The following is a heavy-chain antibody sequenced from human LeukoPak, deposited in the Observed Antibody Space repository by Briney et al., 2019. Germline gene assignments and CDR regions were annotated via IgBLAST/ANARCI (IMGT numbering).Heavy chain of an antibody. D-gene: IGHD6-19*01. V-gene: IGHV3-7*04. CDR3: ARGGWYYFDY. CDR2: IKQDGSDK. J-gene: IGHJ4*02. CDR1: GFTFSNYW. Sequence: TGGSLRLSCAASGFTFSNYWMSWVRQAPGKGLEWVANIKQDGSDKYYVDSAKGRFTISRDNTKNSLYLQMNSLRAEDTAVYYCARGGWYYFDYWGQGTLVTVSS.